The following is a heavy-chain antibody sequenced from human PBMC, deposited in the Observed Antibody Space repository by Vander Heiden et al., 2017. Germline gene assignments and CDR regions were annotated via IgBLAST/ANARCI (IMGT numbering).Heavy chain of an antibody. CDR1: GGSISSSSYY. J-gene: IGHJ3*02. V-gene: IGHV4-39*01. Sequence: QLQLQESGPGLVKPSETLSLTCTVSGGSISSSSYYWGWIRQPPGKGLEWIGCIYYSGSTYYTPSLKSRVTISVDTSKNQFSLKLSSVTAADTAVYYCARPMTTVTGGGAFDIWGQGTMVTVSS. D-gene: IGHD4-17*01. CDR2: IYYSGST. CDR3: ARPMTTVTGGGAFDI.